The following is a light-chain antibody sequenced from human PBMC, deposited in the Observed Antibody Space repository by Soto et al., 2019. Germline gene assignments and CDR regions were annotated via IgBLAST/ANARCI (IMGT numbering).Light chain of an antibody. Sequence: DIQMTQSPSSVSASEGDSVTITCRASQDISSCLAWYQQKPGKAPNLLIYAASSLQSGVPSRFSGSGSGTDFTLTINRLQPEEIATYYCQQTNSFPRTFGQGNKGEV. CDR2: AAS. J-gene: IGKJ1*01. CDR1: QDISSC. V-gene: IGKV1-12*01. CDR3: QQTNSFPRT.